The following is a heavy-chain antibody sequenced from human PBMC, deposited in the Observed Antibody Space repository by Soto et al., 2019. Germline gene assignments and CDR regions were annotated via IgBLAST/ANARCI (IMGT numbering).Heavy chain of an antibody. CDR1: GGTFSSFG. CDR2: IIPVFGRP. Sequence: QVQLVQSGAELKKPGSSVKVSCKASGGTFSSFGISLVRQAPGQGLEWMGGIIPVFGRPNYAQRFRGRLTITADESTNTGYMELIDLRSEDTAVYYCAREGSGYNFWGQGTQVTVSS. D-gene: IGHD5-12*01. CDR3: AREGSGYNF. J-gene: IGHJ1*01. V-gene: IGHV1-69*01.